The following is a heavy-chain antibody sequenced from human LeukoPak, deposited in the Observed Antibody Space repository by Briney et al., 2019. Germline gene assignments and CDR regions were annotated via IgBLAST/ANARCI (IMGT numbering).Heavy chain of an antibody. J-gene: IGHJ4*02. D-gene: IGHD3-16*02. V-gene: IGHV4-30-2*01. CDR3: ASTTVWGSYRFDY. CDR1: GGSISSGGYS. Sequence: SSETLSLTCAVSGGSISSGGYSWSWIRQPPGKGLEWIGYIYHSGSTYYNPSLKSQVTISVDRSKNQFSLKLSSVTAADTAVYYCASTTVWGSYRFDYWGQGTLVTVSS. CDR2: IYHSGST.